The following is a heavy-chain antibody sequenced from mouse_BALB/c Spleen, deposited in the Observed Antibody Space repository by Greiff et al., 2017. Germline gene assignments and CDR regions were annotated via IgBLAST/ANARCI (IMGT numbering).Heavy chain of an antibody. V-gene: IGHV1-7*01. Sequence: QVHVKQSGAELAKPGASVKMSCKASGYTFTSYWMHWVKQRPGQGLEWIGYINPSTGYTEYNQKFKDKATLTADKSSSTAYMQLSSLTSEDSAVYYCARSGYYGYQFAYWGQGTLVTVSA. J-gene: IGHJ3*01. D-gene: IGHD1-2*01. CDR3: ARSGYYGYQFAY. CDR2: INPSTGYT. CDR1: GYTFTSYW.